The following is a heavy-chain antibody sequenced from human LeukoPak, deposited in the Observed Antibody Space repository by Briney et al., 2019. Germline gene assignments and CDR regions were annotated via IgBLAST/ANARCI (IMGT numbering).Heavy chain of an antibody. D-gene: IGHD3-9*01. J-gene: IGHJ3*02. CDR2: IYYSGST. CDR1: GGSISSSSYY. V-gene: IGHV4-39*07. CDR3: ARGSHLTGYYPKNAFDI. Sequence: PSETLSLTCTVSGGSISSSSYYWGWIRQPPGKGLEWIGSIYYSGSTYYNPSLKSRVTISVDTSKNQFSLKLSSVTAADTAVYYCARGSHLTGYYPKNAFDIWGQGTMVTVSS.